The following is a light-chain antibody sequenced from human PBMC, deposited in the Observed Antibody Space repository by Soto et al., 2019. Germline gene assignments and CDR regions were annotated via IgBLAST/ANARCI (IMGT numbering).Light chain of an antibody. J-gene: IGKJ1*01. Sequence: QTFLPGERVTLCGWGSQSVSSNYLAWYQHKPGQAPRLIIYDASTRATGIPDRFSGSGSGTDFTLTLSRLEAEELAVYYCQQYGYAPPWTFGEGTRLDIK. CDR3: QQYGYAPPWT. CDR2: DAS. V-gene: IGKV3-20*01. CDR1: QSVSSNY.